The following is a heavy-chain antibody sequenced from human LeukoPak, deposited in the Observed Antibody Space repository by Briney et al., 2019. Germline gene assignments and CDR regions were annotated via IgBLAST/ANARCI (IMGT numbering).Heavy chain of an antibody. CDR2: IYYSGST. V-gene: IGHV4-59*01. CDR3: ARVPLGGEYFQH. J-gene: IGHJ1*01. D-gene: IGHD3-10*01. Sequence: SETLSLTCTVSGGSISSYYWSWIRQPPGKGLEWIGYIYYSGSTNYNPSLKSRVTISVDTSKNQFSLKLSSVTAADTAVYYCARVPLGGEYFQHWGQGTLVTVSS. CDR1: GGSISSYY.